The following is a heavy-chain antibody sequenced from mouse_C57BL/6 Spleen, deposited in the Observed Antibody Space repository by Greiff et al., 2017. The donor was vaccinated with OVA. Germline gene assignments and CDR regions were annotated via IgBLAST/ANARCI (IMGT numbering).Heavy chain of an antibody. J-gene: IGHJ2*01. CDR3: ARMRGY. CDR2: INPNNGGT. CDR1: GYTFTDYY. V-gene: IGHV1-26*01. Sequence: VQLQQSGPELVKPGASVKISCKASGYTFTDYYMNWVKQSHGKSLEWIGDINPNNGGTSYNQKFKGKATLTVDKSSSTAYMELRSLTSEDSAVYCCARMRGYWGQGTTLTVSS.